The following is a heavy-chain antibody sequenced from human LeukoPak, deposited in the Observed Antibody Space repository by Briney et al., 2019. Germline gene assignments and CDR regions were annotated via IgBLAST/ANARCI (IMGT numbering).Heavy chain of an antibody. V-gene: IGHV3-9*01. Sequence: GRSLRLSCAASGFTFGDYAVHWVRQTPGRGLEWVSSISWNSGNIVYADSVKGRFTISRDNAKNSLHLQMNSLRPEDTALYYCAKPGCSFTNCYINYWGQGTLVTVSS. CDR3: AKPGCSFTNCYINY. CDR1: GFTFGDYA. CDR2: ISWNSGNI. D-gene: IGHD2-2*02. J-gene: IGHJ4*02.